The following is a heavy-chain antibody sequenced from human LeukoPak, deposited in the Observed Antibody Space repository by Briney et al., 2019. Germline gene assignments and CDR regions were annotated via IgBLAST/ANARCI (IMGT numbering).Heavy chain of an antibody. CDR1: GGSISSSNW. J-gene: IGHJ4*02. V-gene: IGHV4-4*02. CDR3: ARARGYYDSSGYYFRGIVDYFDY. CDR2: IYHSGST. D-gene: IGHD3-22*01. Sequence: SETLSLTCAVSGGSISSSNWWSWVRQPPGQGLEWIGEIYHSGSTNYNPSLKSRVTISVDKSKNQFSLKLSSVTAADTAVYYCARARGYYDSSGYYFRGIVDYFDYWGQGTLVTVSS.